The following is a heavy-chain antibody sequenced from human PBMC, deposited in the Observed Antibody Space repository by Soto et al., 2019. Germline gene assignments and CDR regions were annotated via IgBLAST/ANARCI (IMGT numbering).Heavy chain of an antibody. J-gene: IGHJ3*02. CDR2: IYYSGST. CDR3: ARHYYDFNAFDI. Sequence: PSETLSLTCSVSGGSISSHYWSWVRQPPGKGLEWIGYIYYSGSTNYNPSLKSRVTVSVDTSKNQFSLKLISVTAADTAMYYCARHYYDFNAFDIWGQGTMVTVSS. CDR1: GGSISSHY. V-gene: IGHV4-59*11. D-gene: IGHD3-3*01.